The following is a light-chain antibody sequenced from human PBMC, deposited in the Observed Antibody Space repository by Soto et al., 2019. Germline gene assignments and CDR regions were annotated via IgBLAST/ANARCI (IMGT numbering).Light chain of an antibody. CDR2: DAS. Sequence: QMTQSPSSLSAAVGDRVTITCRASQGISSSLAWYQQKPGKAPKLLIYDASSLESGVPSRVSGSGSGTEFTLTISSLQPDDFATYYCQQYNTFWTFGPGTKVDIK. J-gene: IGKJ1*01. CDR1: QGISSS. CDR3: QQYNTFWT. V-gene: IGKV1-13*02.